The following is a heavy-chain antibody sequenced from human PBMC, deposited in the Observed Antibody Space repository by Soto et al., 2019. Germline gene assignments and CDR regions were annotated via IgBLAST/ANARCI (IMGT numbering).Heavy chain of an antibody. J-gene: IGHJ5*02. Sequence: EEQLLESGGGLIQPGGSLRLSCAASGFTFRNYAMSWVRQAPGKGLEWVSSISSSGGATFYADSVKGRFTISRDNSRNTLYLQMNSLRAEDTAIYYCAKYTEGFDAWGQGTLVTVSS. CDR1: GFTFRNYA. CDR2: ISSSGGAT. V-gene: IGHV3-23*01. CDR3: AKYTEGFDA.